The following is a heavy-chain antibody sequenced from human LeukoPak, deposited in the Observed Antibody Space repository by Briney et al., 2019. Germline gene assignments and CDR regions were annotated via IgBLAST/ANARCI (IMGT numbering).Heavy chain of an antibody. CDR2: ISWDSGSQ. Sequence: GGSLRLSCVGSGFSLDDYVVHWVRQVPGKGLEWVSSISWDSGSQAYADSVKGRFSISRDNPKNSLYLQMNNLRADDTAVYYCTRDTDGSLDYWGQGILVTVAS. CDR3: TRDTDGSLDY. CDR1: GFSLDDYV. V-gene: IGHV3-9*01. J-gene: IGHJ4*02. D-gene: IGHD1-26*01.